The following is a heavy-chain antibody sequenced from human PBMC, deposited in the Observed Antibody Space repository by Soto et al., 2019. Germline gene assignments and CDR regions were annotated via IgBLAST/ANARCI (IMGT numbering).Heavy chain of an antibody. D-gene: IGHD3-3*01. CDR3: ARNSYYDFWSGYQRGFDL. CDR1: GYPISSGYY. J-gene: IGHJ4*01. V-gene: IGHV4-38-2*01. CDR2: LYHSGST. Sequence: PSETLSLTCAVSGYPISSGYYWGWIRQSPGKGLEWIGSLYHSGSTYYNPSLKSRVTISVDSSKNQFSLRLTSVTAADTAVYYCARNSYYDFWSGYQRGFDLWVPGTVVTVSS.